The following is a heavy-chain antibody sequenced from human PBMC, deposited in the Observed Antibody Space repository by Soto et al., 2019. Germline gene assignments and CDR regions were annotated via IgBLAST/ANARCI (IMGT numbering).Heavy chain of an antibody. Sequence: SGPTLVKPTQTLTLTCTFSGFSLSTSGVGVGWIRQPPGKALEWLALIYWDDDKRYSPSLKSRLTITKDTSKNQVVLTMPNKAPGDTAPFYCAHTATMVRGVIPAFDIWGQGTMVTVSS. V-gene: IGHV2-5*02. CDR1: GFSLSTSGVG. CDR3: AHTATMVRGVIPAFDI. CDR2: IYWDDDK. D-gene: IGHD3-10*01. J-gene: IGHJ3*02.